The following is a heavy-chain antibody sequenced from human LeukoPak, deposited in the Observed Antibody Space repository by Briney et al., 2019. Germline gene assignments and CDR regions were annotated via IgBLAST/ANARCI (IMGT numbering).Heavy chain of an antibody. D-gene: IGHD2-15*01. CDR2: INAGNGNT. CDR3: ARGNYCSGGSCHKYDAFDI. CDR1: GYTFTSYA. Sequence: VASVKVSSKAAGYTFTSYAMHWGRQAPGQRVEWMGWINAGNGNTKYSQKFQGRVTITRDTSASTAYMELSSLRSEDTAVYYCARGNYCSGGSCHKYDAFDIWGQGTMVTVSS. J-gene: IGHJ3*02. V-gene: IGHV1-3*01.